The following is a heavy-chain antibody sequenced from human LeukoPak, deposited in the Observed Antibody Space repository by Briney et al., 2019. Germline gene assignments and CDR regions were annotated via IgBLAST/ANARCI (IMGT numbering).Heavy chain of an antibody. V-gene: IGHV3-11*04. D-gene: IGHD1-1*01. Sequence: PGGSLRLSCAASGFTFDDYYMSWIRQAPGKGLEWVSSISSGGTFMYYADSVKGRFTISRDNAKKSVFLQMNSLRAEDSAVYYCAREPTGDYWGQGMLVTVSS. J-gene: IGHJ4*02. CDR3: AREPTGDY. CDR1: GFTFDDYY. CDR2: ISSGGTFM.